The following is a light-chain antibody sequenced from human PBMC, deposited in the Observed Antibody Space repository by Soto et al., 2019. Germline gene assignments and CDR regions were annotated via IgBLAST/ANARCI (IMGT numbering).Light chain of an antibody. CDR1: SSDVGGYNN. J-gene: IGLJ1*01. CDR3: SSYAGSNNLGV. V-gene: IGLV2-8*01. CDR2: GVS. Sequence: QSVLTQPPSASGSPGQSVTISCTGTSSDVGGYNNVSWYQQHPGKAPKLMIYGVSKRPSGVPDRFSGSKSGNTASLTVSGLQAEDEADYYCSSYAGSNNLGVFGTGTRSPS.